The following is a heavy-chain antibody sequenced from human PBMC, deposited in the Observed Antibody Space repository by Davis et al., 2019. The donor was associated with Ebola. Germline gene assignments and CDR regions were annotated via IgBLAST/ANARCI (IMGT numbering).Heavy chain of an antibody. V-gene: IGHV4-59*12. Sequence: GSLRLSCAVYGGSFSGYYWSWIRQPPGKGLEWIGYIYYSGSTNYNPSLKSRVTISVDKSKNQFSLKLSSVTAADTAVYYCARGYYDFWSGYPTHWYFDLWGRGTLVTVSS. CDR1: GGSFSGYY. J-gene: IGHJ2*01. D-gene: IGHD3-3*01. CDR2: IYYSGST. CDR3: ARGYYDFWSGYPTHWYFDL.